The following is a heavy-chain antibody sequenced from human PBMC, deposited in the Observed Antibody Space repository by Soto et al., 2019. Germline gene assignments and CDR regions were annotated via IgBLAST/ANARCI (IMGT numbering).Heavy chain of an antibody. CDR2: IHYSGST. V-gene: IGHV4-61*01. Sequence: QVHLQESGPGLVKPSETLSLTCTVSGGSVSSTSYYWTWIRQPPGKGLEWIGYIHYSGSTNYNPSLRRRGTISVATPKNHSPRELTSVPAADTAVYSCASAWEPLYFDYWGQGALVPVSS. CDR1: GGSVSSTSYY. J-gene: IGHJ4*02. D-gene: IGHD1-26*01. CDR3: ASAWEPLYFDY.